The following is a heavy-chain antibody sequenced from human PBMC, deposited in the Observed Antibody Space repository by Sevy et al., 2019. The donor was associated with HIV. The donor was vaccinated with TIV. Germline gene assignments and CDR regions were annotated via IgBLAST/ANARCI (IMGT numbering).Heavy chain of an antibody. CDR1: GGSLSDYS. D-gene: IGHD2-15*01. CDR3: ARGNDVFGSFDI. V-gene: IGHV4-34*01. Sequence: SETLSLTCAVYGGSLSDYSWNWIRQSPERGLEWIGEITHSGNTNYVSSLKSRVTLSKATSKNQFFLKLNSVTAADTALYFCARGNDVFGSFDIWGRGTGVTVSS. J-gene: IGHJ3*02. CDR2: ITHSGNT.